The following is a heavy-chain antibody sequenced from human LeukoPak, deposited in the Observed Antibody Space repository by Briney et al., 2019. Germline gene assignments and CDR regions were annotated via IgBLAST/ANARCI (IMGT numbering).Heavy chain of an antibody. J-gene: IGHJ4*02. D-gene: IGHD5-24*01. V-gene: IGHV4-61*08. CDR1: GGSISSGGYS. CDR2: IYYSGST. CDR3: ARGVMATIVQFDY. Sequence: SETLSLTCAVSGGSISSGGYSWSWIRQPPGKGLEWIGYIYYSGSTNYNPSFKSRVTISVDTSKNQFSLKLSSVTAADTAVYYCARGVMATIVQFDYWGQGTLVIVSS.